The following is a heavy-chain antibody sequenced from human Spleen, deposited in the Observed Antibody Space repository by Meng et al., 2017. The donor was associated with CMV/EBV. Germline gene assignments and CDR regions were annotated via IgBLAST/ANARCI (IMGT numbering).Heavy chain of an antibody. CDR2: IFYTGNT. CDR3: ARGHLVGFDY. J-gene: IGHJ4*02. V-gene: IGHV4-31*03. CDR1: GGAITRGGYF. Sequence: LACTVSGGAITRGGYFWSWFRQHPGKGLQWIGYIFYTGNTYYNPSLASRTTISVDTSKNQFSLNVTSVTAADTAVYYCARGHLVGFDYWGQGALVTVSS. D-gene: IGHD2-2*01.